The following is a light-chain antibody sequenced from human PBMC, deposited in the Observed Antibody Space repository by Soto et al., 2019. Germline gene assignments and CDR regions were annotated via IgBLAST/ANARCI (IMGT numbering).Light chain of an antibody. CDR1: SSNIGAGHD. Sequence: QSVLTQPPSVSGAPGQRVTISCTGSSSNIGAGHDVSWYQQHPGKAPKLMIYHVTYRPSGVSNRYSGSKSGNSASLTISGLQADDEADYYCCSLTTSHTYVFGSVTKVT. J-gene: IGLJ1*01. V-gene: IGLV2-14*03. CDR3: CSLTTSHTYV. CDR2: HVT.